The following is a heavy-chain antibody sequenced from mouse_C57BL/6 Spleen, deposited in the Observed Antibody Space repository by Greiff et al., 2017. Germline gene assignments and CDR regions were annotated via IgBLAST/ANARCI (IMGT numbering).Heavy chain of an antibody. CDR2: IYPGSGST. J-gene: IGHJ2*01. Sequence: QVQLQQSGAELVKPGASVKMSCKASGYTFTSYWITWVKQRPGQGLEWIGDIYPGSGSTNYNEKFKSKATLTVDSSSSTAYMQLSSLTSEDSAVDYCALRLRRGYDFDYWGQGTTLTVSS. D-gene: IGHD2-2*01. V-gene: IGHV1-55*01. CDR1: GYTFTSYW. CDR3: ALRLRRGYDFDY.